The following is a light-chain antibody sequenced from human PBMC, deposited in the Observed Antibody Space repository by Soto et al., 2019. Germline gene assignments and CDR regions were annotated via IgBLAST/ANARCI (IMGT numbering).Light chain of an antibody. J-gene: IGKJ1*01. V-gene: IGKV3-20*01. CDR2: GIS. Sequence: EVGMTQSPATLSVSPGERATLSCRASQSVTSNYLAWYQQKPGQAPRLLIYGISSRATGVPDRFSGSGSGTDFTLTISRLEPEDFAMYYCLHHGSSLWTFGQGTKVDIK. CDR3: LHHGSSLWT. CDR1: QSVTSNY.